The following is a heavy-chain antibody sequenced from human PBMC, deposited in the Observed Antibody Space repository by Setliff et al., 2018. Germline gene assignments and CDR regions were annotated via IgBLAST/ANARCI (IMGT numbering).Heavy chain of an antibody. V-gene: IGHV3-33*08. CDR2: IWDDGGNK. J-gene: IGHJ5*02. CDR3: ARTCSGSGCYAGLGS. D-gene: IGHD2-15*01. CDR1: GFTFSTYR. Sequence: GGSLRLSCAASGFTFSTYRMHWVRQAPGKGLEWVVVIWDDGGNKYHADSVKGRLTISRDNSKNTLYLQMNSLRPEDTAVYYCARTCSGSGCYAGLGSWGQGTPVTVSS.